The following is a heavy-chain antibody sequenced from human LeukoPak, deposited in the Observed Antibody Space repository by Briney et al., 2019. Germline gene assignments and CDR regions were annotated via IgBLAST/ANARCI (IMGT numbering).Heavy chain of an antibody. J-gene: IGHJ4*02. D-gene: IGHD6-13*01. CDR1: GFTFSSDA. V-gene: IGHV3-23*01. CDR3: AKVEPYGSRWYVFDY. Sequence: GGSLRLSCAASGFTFSSDAMSWGRQAPGKGRGWGSAIYGSGGSRYYAYSVRGPFAISRDNSKNTLYLQMNSLRAEDTAVYYCAKVEPYGSRWYVFDYWGEGTLVTVSS. CDR2: IYGSGGSR.